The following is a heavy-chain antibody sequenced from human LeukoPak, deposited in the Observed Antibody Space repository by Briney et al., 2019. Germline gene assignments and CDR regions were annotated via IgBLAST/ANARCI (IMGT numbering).Heavy chain of an antibody. J-gene: IGHJ4*02. CDR1: GFTFSSYA. CDR3: AGNYDFWSGYAKGPDY. CDR2: ISGSGGST. V-gene: IGHV3-23*01. D-gene: IGHD3-3*01. Sequence: GGSLRLSCAASGFTFSSYAMNWVRQAPGKGLEWVSAISGSGGSTYYADSVKGRFTISRDNSKNTLYLQMNSLRAEDTAVYYCAGNYDFWSGYAKGPDYWGQGTLVTVSS.